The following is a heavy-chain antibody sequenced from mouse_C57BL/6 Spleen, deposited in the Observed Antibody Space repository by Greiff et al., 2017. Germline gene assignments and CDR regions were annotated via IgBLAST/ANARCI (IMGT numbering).Heavy chain of an antibody. Sequence: QSGPGLVKPSQSLSLTCSVTGYSITSGYYWNWIRQFPGNKLEWMGYISYDGSNNYNPSLKNRISITRDTSKNQFFLKLNSVTTEDTATYYCARGGDGNYVPFDYWGQGTTLTVSS. D-gene: IGHD2-1*01. CDR3: ARGGDGNYVPFDY. CDR2: ISYDGSN. V-gene: IGHV3-6*01. CDR1: GYSITSGYY. J-gene: IGHJ2*01.